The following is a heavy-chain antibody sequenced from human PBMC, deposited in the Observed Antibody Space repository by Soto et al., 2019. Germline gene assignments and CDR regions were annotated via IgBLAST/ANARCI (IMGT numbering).Heavy chain of an antibody. CDR1: GYYLSSSNL. V-gene: IGHV4-28*01. CDR3: ARREIQGPIDY. Sequence: SETLSLTCAVSGYYLSSSNLWGWIRPPPGKGLEWIGYIYYSGTTYYNPSLKSRVTMSVDTSKNQFSLKLTSVTAVDTAVYYCARREIQGPIDYWGQGTLVTVSS. D-gene: IGHD1-26*01. CDR2: IYYSGTT. J-gene: IGHJ4*02.